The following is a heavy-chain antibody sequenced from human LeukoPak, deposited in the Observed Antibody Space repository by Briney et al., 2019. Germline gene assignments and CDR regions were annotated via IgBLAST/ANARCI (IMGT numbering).Heavy chain of an antibody. J-gene: IGHJ4*02. Sequence: SETLSLTCAVYGGSFNGYYWGWIRQPPGKGLEWIGSIYYSGSTYYNPSLKSRVTISVDTSKNQFSLKLSSVTAADTAVYYCARHEGYYDFWSGYSSFDYWGQGTLVTVSS. V-gene: IGHV4-39*01. D-gene: IGHD3-3*01. CDR2: IYYSGST. CDR1: GGSFNGYY. CDR3: ARHEGYYDFWSGYSSFDY.